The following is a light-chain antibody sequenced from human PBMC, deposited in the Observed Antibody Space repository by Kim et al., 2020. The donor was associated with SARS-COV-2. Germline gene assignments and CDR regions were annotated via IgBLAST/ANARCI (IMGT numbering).Light chain of an antibody. V-gene: IGLV4-69*01. CDR2: LNSDGSH. Sequence: QPVLTQSPSASASLGASVKLTCTLSSGHSSYAIAWHQQQPEKGPRYLMKLNSDGSHSKGDGIPDRFSGSSSGAERYLTISSLQSEDEADYYCQTWGTVFGGGTQLTV. CDR3: QTWGTV. J-gene: IGLJ3*02. CDR1: SGHSSYA.